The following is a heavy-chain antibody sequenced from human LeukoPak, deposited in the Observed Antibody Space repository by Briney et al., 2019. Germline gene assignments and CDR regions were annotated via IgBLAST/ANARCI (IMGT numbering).Heavy chain of an antibody. CDR2: IVVGSGNT. D-gene: IGHD3-22*01. CDR1: GFTFTSSA. J-gene: IGHJ3*02. V-gene: IGHV1-58*01. Sequence: ASVKVSCKASGFTFTSSAVQWVRQARGQRLEWIGWIVVGSGNTNYAQKFQERVTITRDMSPSTAYMELSSLRSEDTAVYYCAAGTPYYDSSVDIWGQGTMVTVSS. CDR3: AAGTPYYDSSVDI.